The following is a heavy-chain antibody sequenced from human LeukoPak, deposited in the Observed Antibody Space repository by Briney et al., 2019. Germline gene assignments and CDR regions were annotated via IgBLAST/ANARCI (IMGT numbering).Heavy chain of an antibody. CDR3: ARAATVTTSMDV. J-gene: IGHJ6*02. D-gene: IGHD4-17*01. Sequence: SGTLSLTCAVSGASLSGNAWWSWVRQPPGKGLEWIGEIYHSGSTNYNPSLKSRVTISLDKSKNQFSLKLSSVTAADTAVYYCARAATVTTSMDVWGQGTTVTVSS. V-gene: IGHV4-4*02. CDR1: GASLSGNAW. CDR2: IYHSGST.